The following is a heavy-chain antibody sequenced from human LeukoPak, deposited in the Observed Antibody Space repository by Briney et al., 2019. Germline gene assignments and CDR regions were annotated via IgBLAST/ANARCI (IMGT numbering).Heavy chain of an antibody. J-gene: IGHJ4*02. CDR1: GYTFTSYD. V-gene: IGHV1-8*01. Sequence: ASVKVSCKASGYTFTSYDINWVRQASGQGLEWMGWMNPNSGNTGYAQEFQGRVTMTSNTSINTAHMELSSLRSEDTAVYYCARRDIVATITDYWGQGTLVTVSS. D-gene: IGHD5-12*01. CDR3: ARRDIVATITDY. CDR2: MNPNSGNT.